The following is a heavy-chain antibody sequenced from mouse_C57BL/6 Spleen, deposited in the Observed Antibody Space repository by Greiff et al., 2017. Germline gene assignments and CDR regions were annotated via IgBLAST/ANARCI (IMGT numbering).Heavy chain of an antibody. D-gene: IGHD2-4*01. V-gene: IGHV1-64*01. CDR1: GYTFTSYW. CDR3: ATLAIYYDYDEGFAY. Sequence: QVQLQQSGAELVKPGASVKLSCKASGYTFTSYWMHWVKQRPGQGLEWIGMIHPNSGSTNYNEKFKSKATLTVDKSSSTAYMQLSSLTSEDSAVYYCATLAIYYDYDEGFAYWGQGTLVTVSA. CDR2: IHPNSGST. J-gene: IGHJ3*01.